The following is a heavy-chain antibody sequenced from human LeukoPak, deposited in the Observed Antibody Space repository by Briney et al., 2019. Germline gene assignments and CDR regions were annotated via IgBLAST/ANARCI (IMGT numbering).Heavy chain of an antibody. V-gene: IGHV3-23*01. CDR2: ISGSGGST. CDR1: GFTFSSYA. Sequence: PGGSLRLSCAASGFTFSSYAMSWVRQAPGKGLEWVSAISGSGGSTYYADSVKGRFTVSRDNSKSTLYLQMSSLRAEDTAVYYCARDSSGWYGDYWGQGTLVTVSS. CDR3: ARDSSGWYGDY. J-gene: IGHJ4*02. D-gene: IGHD6-19*01.